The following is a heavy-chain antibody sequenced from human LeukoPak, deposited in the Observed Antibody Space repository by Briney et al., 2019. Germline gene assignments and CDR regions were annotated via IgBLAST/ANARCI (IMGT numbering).Heavy chain of an antibody. V-gene: IGHV3-15*01. CDR3: SASQVHGGFDI. Sequence: MAGGSLRLSCAASGFTFSSYAMSWVRQAPGKGLEWVGLMKSQADGGASEYAAAVKGRFTISRDDSRNTLILQMNSLQTDDTAVYFCSASQVHGGFDIWGQGTMVTVSS. CDR1: GFTFSSYA. CDR2: MKSQADGGAS. D-gene: IGHD3-10*01. J-gene: IGHJ3*02.